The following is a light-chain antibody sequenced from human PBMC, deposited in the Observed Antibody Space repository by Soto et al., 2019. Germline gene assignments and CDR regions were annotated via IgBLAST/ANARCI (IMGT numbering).Light chain of an antibody. CDR2: DVS. CDR1: SSDVGAYNY. Sequence: QSALTQPASVSGSPGQSITISCTGTSSDVGAYNYVSWYQQHPGKAPKLMIFDVSNRPSGVSNRCSGSQSGNTASLTISGLQAEDEADYYCSSYTTATTRVFGGGTKLTVL. J-gene: IGLJ3*02. CDR3: SSYTTATTRV. V-gene: IGLV2-14*01.